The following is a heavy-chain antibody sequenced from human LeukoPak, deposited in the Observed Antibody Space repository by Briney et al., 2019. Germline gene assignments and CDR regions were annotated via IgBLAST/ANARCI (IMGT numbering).Heavy chain of an antibody. Sequence: GGSLRLSCAASGFTVSSNYMSWVRQAPGKGLEWVSYISSSSSTIYYADSVKGRFTISRDNAKNSVYLQMNSLRAEDTAVYYCARGSYGSGSYYKIRWFDPWGQGTLVTVSS. J-gene: IGHJ5*02. CDR1: GFTVSSNY. CDR3: ARGSYGSGSYYKIRWFDP. D-gene: IGHD3-10*01. V-gene: IGHV3-48*04. CDR2: ISSSSSTI.